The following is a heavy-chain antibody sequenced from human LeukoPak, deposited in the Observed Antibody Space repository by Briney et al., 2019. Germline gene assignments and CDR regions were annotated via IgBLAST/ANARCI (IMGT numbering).Heavy chain of an antibody. CDR2: ISYDGSNK. V-gene: IGHV3-30-3*01. Sequence: PGGSLRLSCAASGFTFSSYAMHWVRQAPGKGLEWVAVISYDGSNKYYADSVKGRFTISRDNSKNTLYLQMNSLRAVDTAVYYCAKGRVRFGVATDMDVWGKGTTVTVSS. D-gene: IGHD3-3*01. CDR1: GFTFSSYA. J-gene: IGHJ6*03. CDR3: AKGRVRFGVATDMDV.